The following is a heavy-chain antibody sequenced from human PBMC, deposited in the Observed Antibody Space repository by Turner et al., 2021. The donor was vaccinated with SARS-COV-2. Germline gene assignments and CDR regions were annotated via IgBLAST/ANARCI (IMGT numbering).Heavy chain of an antibody. CDR3: ASGSIVRGVSYGYDYGMDV. V-gene: IGHV1-3*01. D-gene: IGHD3-10*01. J-gene: IGHJ6*02. Sequence: QLQLVQSGAAVKKPGASVKVSCKASGYTFTTYAMHWVRQAPGQRLEWMGWIKAGNGNKKYSQKVKGRVTITRDTSASTAYMELSSLRSEDTAVYYCASGSIVRGVSYGYDYGMDVWGQGTTVTVSS. CDR1: GYTFTTYA. CDR2: IKAGNGNK.